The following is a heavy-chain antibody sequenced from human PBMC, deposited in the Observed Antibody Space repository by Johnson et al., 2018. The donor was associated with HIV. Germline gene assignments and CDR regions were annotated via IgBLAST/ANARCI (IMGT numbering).Heavy chain of an antibody. D-gene: IGHD1-26*01. CDR1: GFTVSNNY. J-gene: IGHJ3*01. V-gene: IGHV3-15*01. CDR2: IQSKTDGGTT. Sequence: VQLVESGGGVVQPGRSLRLSCAASGFTVSNNYMSWVRQAPGKGLEWVGRIQSKTDGGTTDYAAPVKGRFTISRDDSKTTLYLQMNSLKTEDTAVYYCTTDGRYWIVGATRDAFDFWGQGTMVTVSS. CDR3: TTDGRYWIVGATRDAFDF.